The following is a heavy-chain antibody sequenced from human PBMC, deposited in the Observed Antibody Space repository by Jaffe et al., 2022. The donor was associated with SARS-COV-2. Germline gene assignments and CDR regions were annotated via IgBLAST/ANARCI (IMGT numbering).Heavy chain of an antibody. CDR3: ARDPPRAYGWFDP. V-gene: IGHV3-7*03. D-gene: IGHD2-21*01. J-gene: IGHJ5*02. Sequence: EVQLVESGGGLVQPGGSLRLSCAASGFTFSSYWMSWVRQAPGKGLEWVANIKQDGSEKYYVDSVKGRFTISRDNAKNSLYLQMNSLRAEDTAVYYCARDPPRAYGWFDPWGQGTLVTVSS. CDR2: IKQDGSEK. CDR1: GFTFSSYW.